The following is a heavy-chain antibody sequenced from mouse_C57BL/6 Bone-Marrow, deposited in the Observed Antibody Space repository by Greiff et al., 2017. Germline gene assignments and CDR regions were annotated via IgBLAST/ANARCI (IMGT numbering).Heavy chain of an antibody. D-gene: IGHD1-1*01. J-gene: IGHJ1*03. CDR1: GYTFTSYW. Sequence: VQLQQPGAELVKPGASVKLSCKASGYTFTSYWMQWVKQRPGQGLEWIGEIDPSDSYTNYNQKFKGMATLTVDTSSSTAYMQLSSLTSEDSAVYYCAREGTTVPWYFDVWGTGTTVTVSS. CDR3: AREGTTVPWYFDV. V-gene: IGHV1-50*01. CDR2: IDPSDSYT.